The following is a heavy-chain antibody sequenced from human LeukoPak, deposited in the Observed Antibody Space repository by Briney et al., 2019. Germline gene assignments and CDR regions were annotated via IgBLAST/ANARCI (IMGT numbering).Heavy chain of an antibody. V-gene: IGHV4-39*07. J-gene: IGHJ6*02. CDR3: ARVEERAAGPPGQLYGMDV. Sequence: SETLSLTCTVSGGSISSSSYYWGWIRQPPGKGLEWIGSIYYSGSTYYNPSLKSRVTISVDTSKNQFSLKLSSVTAADTAVYYCARVEERAAGPPGQLYGMDVWGQGTTVTVSS. CDR1: GGSISSSSYY. D-gene: IGHD6-13*01. CDR2: IYYSGST.